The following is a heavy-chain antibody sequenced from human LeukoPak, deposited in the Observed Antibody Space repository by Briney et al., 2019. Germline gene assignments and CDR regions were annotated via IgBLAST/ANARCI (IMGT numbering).Heavy chain of an antibody. D-gene: IGHD2/OR15-2a*01. J-gene: IGHJ5*02. CDR3: ARDSATVINWFDP. CDR2: IYYSGST. V-gene: IGHV4-39*07. Sequence: SETLSLTCTVSGGSISSSSYYWGWFRQPPGKGLEWIGSIYYSGSTYYNPSLKSRVTISVDTSKNQFSLKLSSVTAADTAVYYCARDSATVINWFDPWGQGTLVTVSS. CDR1: GGSISSSSYY.